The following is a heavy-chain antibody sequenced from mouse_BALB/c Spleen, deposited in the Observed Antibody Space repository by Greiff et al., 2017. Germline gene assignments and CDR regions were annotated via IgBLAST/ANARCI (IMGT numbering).Heavy chain of an antibody. V-gene: IGHV5-17*02. D-gene: IGHD2-4*01. J-gene: IGHJ4*01. Sequence: EVHLVESGGGLVQPGGSRKLSCAASGFTFSSFGMHWVRQAPEKGLEWVAYISSGSSTIYYADTVKGRFTISRDNPKNTLFLQMTSLRSEDTAMYYCARKEDYYDAMDYWGQGTSVTVSA. CDR1: GFTFSSFG. CDR2: ISSGSSTI. CDR3: ARKEDYYDAMDY.